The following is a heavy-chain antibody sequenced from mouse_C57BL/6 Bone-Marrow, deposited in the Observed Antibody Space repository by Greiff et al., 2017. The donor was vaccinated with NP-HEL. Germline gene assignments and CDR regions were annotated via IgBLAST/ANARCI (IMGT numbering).Heavy chain of an antibody. D-gene: IGHD1-1*02. J-gene: IGHJ4*01. V-gene: IGHV5-6*01. CDR2: ISSGGSYT. Sequence: EVMLVESGGDLVKPGGSLKLSCAASGFTFSSYGMSWVRQTPDKRLEWVATISSGGSYTYYPDSVKGRFTISRDNAKNTLYLQMSSLKSEDTAMYYCARGSPWDYWGQGTSVTVSS. CDR1: GFTFSSYG. CDR3: ARGSPWDY.